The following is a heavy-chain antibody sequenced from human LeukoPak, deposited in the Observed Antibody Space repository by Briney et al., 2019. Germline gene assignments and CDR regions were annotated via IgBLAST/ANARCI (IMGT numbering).Heavy chain of an antibody. V-gene: IGHV4-39*01. CDR1: GGSISSSSYY. J-gene: IGHJ4*02. CDR2: IYYSGST. Sequence: SETLSLTCTVSGGSISSSSYYWGWIRQLPGKGLEWIGSIYYSGSTYYNPSLKSRVTISVDTSKNQFSLKLSSVTAADTAVYYCARLNVANFDYWGQGTLVTVSS. D-gene: IGHD5-12*01. CDR3: ARLNVANFDY.